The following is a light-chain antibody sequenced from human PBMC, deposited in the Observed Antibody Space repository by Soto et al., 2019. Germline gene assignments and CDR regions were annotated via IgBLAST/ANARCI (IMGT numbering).Light chain of an antibody. V-gene: IGKV3-11*01. Sequence: EIVLTQSPATLSLSPGERATLSCRASQSVSSYLAWYQQKPGQAPRLLIYDASNRATGIPARFNGSGSGTDFTLTISSLEPEDFAVYYCQQRSNWPPGTTFGQGTKLEIK. CDR3: QQRSNWPPGTT. J-gene: IGKJ2*01. CDR1: QSVSSY. CDR2: DAS.